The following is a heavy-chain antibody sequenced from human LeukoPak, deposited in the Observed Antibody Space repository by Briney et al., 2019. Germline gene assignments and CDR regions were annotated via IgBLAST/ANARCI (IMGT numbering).Heavy chain of an antibody. CDR2: IYYSGST. J-gene: IGHJ4*02. CDR3: ARDRAGTFDY. V-gene: IGHV4-31*03. CDR1: GGSISSGGYY. Sequence: SETLSLTCTVSGGSISSGGYYWSWIRQHPGKGLEWIGYIYYSGSTYYNPSLKSRVTISVDTSKNQFSLKLSSVTAADTAVYCCARDRAGTFDYWGQGTLVTVSS. D-gene: IGHD1-7*01.